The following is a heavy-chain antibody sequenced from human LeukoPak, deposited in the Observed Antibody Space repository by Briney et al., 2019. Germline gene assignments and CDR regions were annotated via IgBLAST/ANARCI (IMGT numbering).Heavy chain of an antibody. D-gene: IGHD6-19*01. V-gene: IGHV3-48*03. CDR3: AGSSGWFVLDY. CDR1: GFIFSSYE. Sequence: GGSLRLSCAASGFIFSSYEMNWVRQAPGKGLEWVSYISSSGSTIYYADSVKGRFTISRDNAKNSLYLQMNSLRAEDTAVYYCAGSSGWFVLDYWGQGTLVTVSS. CDR2: ISSSGSTI. J-gene: IGHJ4*02.